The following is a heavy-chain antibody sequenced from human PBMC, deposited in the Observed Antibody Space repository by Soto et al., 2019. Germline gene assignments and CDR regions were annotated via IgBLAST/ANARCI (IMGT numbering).Heavy chain of an antibody. V-gene: IGHV1-24*01. CDR1: GYTLTELS. Sequence: ASVKVSCKVSGYTLTELSMHWVRQAPGKGLEWMGGFDPEDGETIYAQKFQGRVTMTEDTSTDTAYMELSSLRSEDTAVYYCAKDVNHYNWLDPWGQGAMVTVSS. CDR3: AKDVNHYNWLDP. J-gene: IGHJ5*02. CDR2: FDPEDGET.